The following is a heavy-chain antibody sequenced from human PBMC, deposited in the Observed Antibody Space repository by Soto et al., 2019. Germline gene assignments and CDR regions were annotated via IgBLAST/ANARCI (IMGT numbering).Heavy chain of an antibody. CDR2: ISSSSSYI. J-gene: IGHJ6*02. CDR3: ARVTRSYYPLMDV. Sequence: GGSLRLSCAASGFTFSSYSINWVRQAPGKGLEWVSSISSSSSYIYYADSAKGRFTISRDNAKNSLYLQMNSLRAEDTAVYYCARVTRSYYPLMDVWGQGTTVTVSS. CDR1: GFTFSSYS. D-gene: IGHD3-10*01. V-gene: IGHV3-21*01.